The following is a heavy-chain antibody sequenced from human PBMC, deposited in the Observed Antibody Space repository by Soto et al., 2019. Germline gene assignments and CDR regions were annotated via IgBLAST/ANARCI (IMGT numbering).Heavy chain of an antibody. V-gene: IGHV5-51*01. D-gene: IGHD6-13*01. Sequence: PGESLKISCKGSGYSFTSYWIGWVRQMPGKGLEWMGIIYPGDSDTRYSPSFQGQVTTSADKSISTAYLQWSSLKASDTAMYYCARVAAAGMAPYYYYYYGMDVWGQGTTVTVSS. CDR3: ARVAAAGMAPYYYYYYGMDV. J-gene: IGHJ6*02. CDR2: IYPGDSDT. CDR1: GYSFTSYW.